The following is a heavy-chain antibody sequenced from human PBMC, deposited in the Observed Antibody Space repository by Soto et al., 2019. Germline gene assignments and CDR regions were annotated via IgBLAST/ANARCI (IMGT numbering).Heavy chain of an antibody. CDR2: IYYSGST. V-gene: IGHV4-30-4*01. Sequence: PSETLSLTCTVSGGSISSGDYYWSWIRQPPGKGLEWIGYIYYSGSTYYNPSLKSRVTTSVDTSKNQFSLKLSSVTAADTAVYYCARDRYYYDSSGYYSGDAFDIWGQGTMVTVSS. J-gene: IGHJ3*02. D-gene: IGHD3-22*01. CDR3: ARDRYYYDSSGYYSGDAFDI. CDR1: GGSISSGDYY.